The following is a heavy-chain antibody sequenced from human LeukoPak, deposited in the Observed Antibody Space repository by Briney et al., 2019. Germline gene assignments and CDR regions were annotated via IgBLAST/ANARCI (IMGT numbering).Heavy chain of an antibody. V-gene: IGHV4-59*08. CDR3: ARHQFSTPEFVY. D-gene: IGHD2-15*01. CDR1: GASISSYY. Sequence: SETLSLTCTVSGASISSYYWSWIRQPPGKGLEWIGYIYSSGRTNYNPSLKSRLTISIDTSKNQFSLKLSSVTAADTAVYYCARHQFSTPEFVYWGQGTLVTVSS. CDR2: IYSSGRT. J-gene: IGHJ4*02.